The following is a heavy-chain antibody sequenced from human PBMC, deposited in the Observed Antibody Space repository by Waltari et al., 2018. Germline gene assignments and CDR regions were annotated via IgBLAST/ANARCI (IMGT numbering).Heavy chain of an antibody. Sequence: EVQLVESGGGLVKPGGSLRLSCAASGFTFSSYSMNWVRQAPGKGLEWVSSISSSSSYIYYADSVKGRFTISRDNAKNSLYLQMNSLRAEDTAVYYCARDREPEYSSPWNAFDIWGQGTMVTVSS. CDR3: ARDREPEYSSPWNAFDI. D-gene: IGHD6-6*01. CDR2: ISSSSSYI. V-gene: IGHV3-21*01. CDR1: GFTFSSYS. J-gene: IGHJ3*02.